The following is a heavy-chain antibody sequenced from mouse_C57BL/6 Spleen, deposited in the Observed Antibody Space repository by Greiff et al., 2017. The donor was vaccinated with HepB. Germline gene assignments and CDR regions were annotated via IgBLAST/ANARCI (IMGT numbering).Heavy chain of an antibody. CDR3: ARGGPGAWFAY. CDR1: GYTFTSYD. V-gene: IGHV1-85*01. Sequence: VKLMESGPELVKPGASVKLSCKASGYTFTSYDINWVKQRPGQGLEWIGWIYPRDGSTKYNEKFKGKATLTVDTSSSTAYMELHSLTSEDSAVYFCARGGPGAWFAYWGQGTLVTVSA. CDR2: IYPRDGST. J-gene: IGHJ3*01. D-gene: IGHD3-3*01.